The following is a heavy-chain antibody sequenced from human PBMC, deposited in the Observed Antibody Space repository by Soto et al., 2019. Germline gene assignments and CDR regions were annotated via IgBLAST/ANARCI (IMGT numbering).Heavy chain of an antibody. D-gene: IGHD6-13*01. Sequence: QVQLQESGPGLVKPSETLSLTCTVSGGSISSYYWSWIRQPPGKGLEWIGYIYYSGSTNYNPSLKSRVTISVDTSKNQFSLKLSSVTAADTAVYYCARVVAAAGDYYYYMDVWGKGTTVTVSS. V-gene: IGHV4-59*01. J-gene: IGHJ6*03. CDR2: IYYSGST. CDR1: GGSISSYY. CDR3: ARVVAAAGDYYYYMDV.